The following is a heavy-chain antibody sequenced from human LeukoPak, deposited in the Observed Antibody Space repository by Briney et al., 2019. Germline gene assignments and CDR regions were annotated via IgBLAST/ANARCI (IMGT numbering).Heavy chain of an antibody. D-gene: IGHD3-9*01. CDR3: ARSEDLDWLSSYYYYGMDV. Sequence: PGGSLRLSCTASGFNFRSYGMHWVRQAPGKGLEWVSYISGSSGIIDYADSVRGRFTISRDNAKNSLYLQMNSLRAEDTAVYYCARSEDLDWLSSYYYYGMDVWGQGTTVTVSS. V-gene: IGHV3-48*01. CDR1: GFNFRSYG. J-gene: IGHJ6*02. CDR2: ISGSSGII.